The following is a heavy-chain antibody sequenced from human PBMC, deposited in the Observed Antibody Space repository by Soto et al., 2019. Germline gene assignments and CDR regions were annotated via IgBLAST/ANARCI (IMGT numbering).Heavy chain of an antibody. Sequence: GGSLRLSCAASGFTFSDFWMSWVRQAPGKGLEWVANIKQDGNEKYYVDSVKGRFTISRDNAKNSLYLQMNSLRAEDTAVYYCARDVGGGNEYWGQGTLVTVSS. CDR3: ARDVGGGNEY. V-gene: IGHV3-7*01. CDR2: IKQDGNEK. CDR1: GFTFSDFW. D-gene: IGHD1-1*01. J-gene: IGHJ4*02.